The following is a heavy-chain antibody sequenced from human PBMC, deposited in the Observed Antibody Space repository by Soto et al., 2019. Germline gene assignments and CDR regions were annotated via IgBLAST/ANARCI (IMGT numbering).Heavy chain of an antibody. J-gene: IGHJ4*02. CDR1: GDTFTSYD. CDR3: ARVGARGSSSFDY. V-gene: IGHV1-8*02. D-gene: IGHD6-6*01. Sequence: QVQLVQSGAEVKKPGASVKVSCKASGDTFTSYDINWVRPATGHGLEWMGWMNPNSGNTGYAQKFQGRVTMTTNTSISTAYMELSSLRSEDTSVYYCARVGARGSSSFDYWGQGTLVTVSS. CDR2: MNPNSGNT.